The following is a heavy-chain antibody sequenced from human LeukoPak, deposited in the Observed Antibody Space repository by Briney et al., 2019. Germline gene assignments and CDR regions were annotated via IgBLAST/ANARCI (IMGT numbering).Heavy chain of an antibody. CDR2: IIPILGIA. CDR1: GYTFTSYG. D-gene: IGHD5-18*01. CDR3: ARALNGDTPQS. V-gene: IGHV1-69*04. Sequence: GASVKVSCKASGYTFTSYGISWVRQAPGQGLEWMGRIIPILGIANYAQKFQGRVTITADKSTSTAYMELSSLRSEDTAVYYCARALNGDTPQSWGQGTLVTVSS. J-gene: IGHJ4*02.